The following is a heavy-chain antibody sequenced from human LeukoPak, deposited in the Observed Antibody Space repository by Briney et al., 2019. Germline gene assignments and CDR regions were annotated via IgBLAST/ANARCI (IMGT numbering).Heavy chain of an antibody. D-gene: IGHD5-18*01. CDR2: ISSDGSSI. CDR3: ARWTGYSYGYGPYYMDV. CDR1: GFTFSTYW. J-gene: IGHJ6*03. V-gene: IGHV3-74*01. Sequence: GGSLRLSCAASGFTFSTYWMHWVRQAPGTGLVWVSRISSDGSSIRYADSVKGRFTISRDNAKNTLYLQMNSLRSEDTAVYYCARWTGYSYGYGPYYMDVWGKGTTVTVSS.